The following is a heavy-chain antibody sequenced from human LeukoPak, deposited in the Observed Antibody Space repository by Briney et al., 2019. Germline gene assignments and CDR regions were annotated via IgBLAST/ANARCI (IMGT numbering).Heavy chain of an antibody. CDR1: GGAISSYY. D-gene: IGHD2-15*01. Sequence: SETLSLTCTVSGGAISSYYWSWIRQPPGKGLEWIGYIHYSGSTNYNPSLKSRVTISVDTSKNQFSLKLSSVTAADTAVYYCARVRCSGGSCYLFDYWGQGTLVTVSS. V-gene: IGHV4-59*01. J-gene: IGHJ4*02. CDR3: ARVRCSGGSCYLFDY. CDR2: IHYSGST.